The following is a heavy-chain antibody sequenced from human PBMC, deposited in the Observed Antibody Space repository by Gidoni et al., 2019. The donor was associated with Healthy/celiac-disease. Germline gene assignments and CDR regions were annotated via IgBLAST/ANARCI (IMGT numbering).Heavy chain of an antibody. Sequence: VQLVHSGAEVKKPGSSVKVSCKTSRGTFRSYALCWVRQAPGQGLEWMGAIIPICWTGNYTQKCEGRGTTNEDKCTGTAYMELSSLRAYDTAVYYRAGRERHCSSTRCYIQYFDYIDVWGKGTTVTVSS. J-gene: IGHJ6*03. D-gene: IGHD2-2*02. V-gene: IGHV1-69*06. CDR2: IIPICWTG. CDR1: RGTFRSYA. CDR3: AGRERHCSSTRCYIQYFDYIDV.